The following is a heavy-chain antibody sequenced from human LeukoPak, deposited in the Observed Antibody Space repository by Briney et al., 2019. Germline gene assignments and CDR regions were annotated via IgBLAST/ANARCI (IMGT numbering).Heavy chain of an antibody. CDR1: GGSLRGYY. J-gene: IGHJ4*02. CDR3: ARDMDSGPYFFDY. D-gene: IGHD1-26*01. V-gene: IGHV4-59*01. CDR2: IYYSGSN. Sequence: ETLSLTCTVSGGSLRGYYWSWIRQPPGTGLEGIGYIYYSGSNNYNPSLQSRVTISLDTSKNQFSLKLSSVTAADTAVYYCARDMDSGPYFFDYWGLGTLVPVPS.